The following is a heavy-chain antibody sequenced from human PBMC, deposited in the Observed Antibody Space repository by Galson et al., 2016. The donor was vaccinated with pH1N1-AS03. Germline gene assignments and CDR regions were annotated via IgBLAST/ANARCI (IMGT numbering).Heavy chain of an antibody. CDR3: AKGKDFWSGYPDDPFDI. CDR1: GFTLRSFW. CDR2: IKQDGSEK. Sequence: SLRLSCAASGFTLRSFWMTWVRQAPGKGLEWVANIKQDGSEKYYVDSVKGRFTISRDNAKKSLYLQINSLRAEDTAVYYCAKGKDFWSGYPDDPFDIWGQGTMVTVSS. V-gene: IGHV3-7*03. J-gene: IGHJ3*02. D-gene: IGHD3-3*01.